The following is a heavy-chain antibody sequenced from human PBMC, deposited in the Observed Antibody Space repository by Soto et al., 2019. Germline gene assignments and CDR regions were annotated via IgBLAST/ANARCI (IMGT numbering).Heavy chain of an antibody. CDR2: INHSGST. CDR3: ARGGPYGSGSP. D-gene: IGHD3-10*01. J-gene: IGHJ5*02. Sequence: SETLSLTCAVYGGSFSGYYWSWIRQPPGKGLEWIGEINHSGSTNYNPSLKSRVTISVDTSKNQFSLKLSSVTAADTAVYYCARGGPYGSGSPWGQGTPVTVSS. CDR1: GGSFSGYY. V-gene: IGHV4-34*01.